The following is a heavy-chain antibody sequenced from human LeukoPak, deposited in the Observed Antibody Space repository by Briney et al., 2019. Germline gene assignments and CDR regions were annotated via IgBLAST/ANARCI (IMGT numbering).Heavy chain of an antibody. CDR1: GGSFSGYY. Sequence: SETLSLTCAVYGGSFSGYYWSWIRQPPGKGLEWIGEINHSRSTNYNPSLKSRVTISVDTSKNQFSLKLSSVTAADTAVYYCARAVTLDYWGQGTLVTVSS. J-gene: IGHJ4*02. V-gene: IGHV4-34*01. CDR2: INHSRST. D-gene: IGHD2-21*02. CDR3: ARAVTLDY.